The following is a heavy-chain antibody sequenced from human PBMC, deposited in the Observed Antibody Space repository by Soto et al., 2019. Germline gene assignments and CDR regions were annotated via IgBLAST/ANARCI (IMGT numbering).Heavy chain of an antibody. CDR1: GGSISSYY. V-gene: IGHV4-59*01. Sequence: QVQLQESGPGLVKPSETLSLTCTVSGGSISSYYWSWIRQPPGKGLEWIGYIYYSGSTNDNPSLKSRVTIPVDTSKNQFSLKLSSVTAADTAVYYWARELRYYGSGPTNFLNYYYGMDVWGQGTTVTVSS. CDR2: IYYSGST. D-gene: IGHD3-10*01. CDR3: ARELRYYGSGPTNFLNYYYGMDV. J-gene: IGHJ6*02.